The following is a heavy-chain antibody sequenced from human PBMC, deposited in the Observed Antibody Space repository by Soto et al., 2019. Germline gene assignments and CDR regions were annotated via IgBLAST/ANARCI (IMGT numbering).Heavy chain of an antibody. D-gene: IGHD2-2*01. V-gene: IGHV3-64D*06. CDR3: FVPSAAY. J-gene: IGHJ4*02. CDR2: ITSNGGST. CDR1: GFTFSSYV. Sequence: GGSLRLSCSASGFTFSSYVMNWVRQAPGKGLEYVSGITSNGGSTFYADSVKGRFIISRDNSQNTVYLKMRSLTTADTAVYYCFVPSAAYWGQGPQVPSPQ.